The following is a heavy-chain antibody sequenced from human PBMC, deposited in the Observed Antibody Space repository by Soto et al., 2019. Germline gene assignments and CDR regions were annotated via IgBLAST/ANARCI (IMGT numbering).Heavy chain of an antibody. CDR1: GLTVSSNY. J-gene: IGHJ6*02. CDR2: ISSSSSYI. V-gene: IGHV3-21*01. CDR3: ARDFGPSPTYCYDGRDV. D-gene: IGHD3-10*01. Sequence: SMILSCAVSGLTVSSNYMSWVRQAPGKGLEWVSSISSSSSYIYYADSVKGRFTISRDNAKNSLYLQMNSLRAEDTAVYYCARDFGPSPTYCYDGRDVSSQGTSVTVS.